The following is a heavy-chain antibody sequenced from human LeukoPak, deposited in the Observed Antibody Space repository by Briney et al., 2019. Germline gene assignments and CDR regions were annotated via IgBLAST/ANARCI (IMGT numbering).Heavy chain of an antibody. CDR3: SRGGYSYEYYYYYYYMDV. CDR2: INPHSGNT. J-gene: IGHJ6*03. V-gene: IGHV1-8*01. Sequence: ASVKVSCKASGYTFTSYDINWVRQATGQGLEWMGWINPHSGNTGYAQEFQGRVTMTRNTSISTAYMELSSLRSEDTAVYYCSRGGYSYEYYYYYYYMDVWGQGTLVTVSS. CDR1: GYTFTSYD. D-gene: IGHD5-18*01.